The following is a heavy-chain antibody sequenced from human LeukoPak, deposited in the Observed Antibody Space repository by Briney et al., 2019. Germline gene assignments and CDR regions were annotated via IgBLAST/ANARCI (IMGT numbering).Heavy chain of an antibody. V-gene: IGHV4-59*01. CDR2: MYSGGTT. J-gene: IGHJ4*02. CDR3: AREGDYYDSSGYPGVLDY. D-gene: IGHD3-22*01. Sequence: SETLSLTCTVSDGSINGYYWSWIRQPPGKGLDWIGYMYSGGTTNYSPSLKSRVTISEDTSKNQFSLKLTSVTAADTAVYYCAREGDYYDSSGYPGVLDYWGQGTLVTVSS. CDR1: DGSINGYY.